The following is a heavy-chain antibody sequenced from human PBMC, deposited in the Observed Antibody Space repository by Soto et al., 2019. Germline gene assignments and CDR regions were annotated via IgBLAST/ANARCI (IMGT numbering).Heavy chain of an antibody. CDR1: GFTVSNNY. Sequence: EVQVVESGGGLVHPGGSLRLSCAASGFTVSNNYLSWVRQAPGKGLEWSSVIFSDGSTYYADSVKGRFTISRDNSENTLYLQINSLKAEDTAVYYCARDPFQVFGYWGQGTLVTVSS. CDR2: IFSDGST. CDR3: ARDPFQVFGY. J-gene: IGHJ4*02. V-gene: IGHV3-66*01.